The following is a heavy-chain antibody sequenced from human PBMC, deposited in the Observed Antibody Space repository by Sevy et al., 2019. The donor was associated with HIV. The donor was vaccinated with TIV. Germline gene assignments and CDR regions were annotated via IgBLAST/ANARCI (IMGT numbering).Heavy chain of an antibody. CDR1: GFRLNTYA. Sequence: GESLKISCSASGFRLNTYAMHWVRQAPGKGLEWVSVISSTGNFESYAASVKGRFTISKDNSKNTVSLQMNSLGPEDTAMYYCARDAGYTTKFHPLHWGQGTLVTVSS. D-gene: IGHD5-12*01. CDR3: ARDAGYTTKFHPLH. V-gene: IGHV3-30*04. J-gene: IGHJ4*02. CDR2: ISSTGNFE.